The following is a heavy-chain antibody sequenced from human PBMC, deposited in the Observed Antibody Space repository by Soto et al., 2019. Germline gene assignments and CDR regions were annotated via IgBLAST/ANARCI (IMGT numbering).Heavy chain of an antibody. V-gene: IGHV3-9*01. D-gene: IGHD3-10*01. J-gene: IGHJ6*02. CDR3: AKDRSSGSPYYGMDF. CDR1: GFTFGDYS. Sequence: SLIPSCAGSGFTFGDYSMHWVLQVPGKGLEWVSGFKWNSGDVGYADSVKCRFTISRDNAKNSLYLQMNSLRPEDTAVYYCAKDRSSGSPYYGMDFWGQGTLVTVSS. CDR2: FKWNSGDV.